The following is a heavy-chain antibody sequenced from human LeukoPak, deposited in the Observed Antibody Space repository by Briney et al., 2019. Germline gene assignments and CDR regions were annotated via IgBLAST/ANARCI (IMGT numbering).Heavy chain of an antibody. J-gene: IGHJ3*02. Sequence: PSETLSLTCTVSGGSISSYYWSWTRQPAGKGLEWIGRIETSGSTNYNPSLKSRVTMSVDTSKNQFSLKLSSVTAADTAVYYCARNPHYYDSSDGDAFDIWGQGTMVTVSS. V-gene: IGHV4-4*07. CDR2: IETSGST. CDR3: ARNPHYYDSSDGDAFDI. CDR1: GGSISSYY. D-gene: IGHD3-22*01.